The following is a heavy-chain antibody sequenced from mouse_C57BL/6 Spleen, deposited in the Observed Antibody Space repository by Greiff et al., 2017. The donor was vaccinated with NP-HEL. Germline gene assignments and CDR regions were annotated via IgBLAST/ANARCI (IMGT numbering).Heavy chain of an antibody. CDR2: IDPSDSYT. D-gene: IGHD2-4*01. J-gene: IGHJ3*01. Sequence: VQLQQPGAELVRPGTSVKLSCTASGYTFTSYCMHWVKQRPGQGLEWIGVIDPSDSYTKYTPKFPGKATLTVDTSSNTAYLLLSSLTSEVTAVFYCAREGDYDQGAYWGQGSMVTVAA. CDR3: AREGDYDQGAY. CDR1: GYTFTSYC. V-gene: IGHV1-59*01.